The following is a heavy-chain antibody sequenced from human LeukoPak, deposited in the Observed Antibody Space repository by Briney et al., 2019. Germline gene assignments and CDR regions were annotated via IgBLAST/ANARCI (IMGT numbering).Heavy chain of an antibody. V-gene: IGHV1-2*02. J-gene: IGHJ5*02. CDR3: ARSSCWFDP. D-gene: IGHD2-2*01. CDR2: LNPNSGGT. CDR1: RYTFTGYY. Sequence: VASVKDSSMAPRYTFTGYYLQSVRPTPGQGVGRVAWLNPNSGGTNYGQNSQARVTMNRDASISTDNMEVSRLGFDDSAGYYCARSSCWFDPWGQGTLVTVSS.